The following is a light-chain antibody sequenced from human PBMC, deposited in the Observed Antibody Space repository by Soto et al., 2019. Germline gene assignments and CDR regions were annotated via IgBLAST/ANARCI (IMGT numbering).Light chain of an antibody. Sequence: DIQLTQSPSFLSASVGHSVTITCRASQGISNYLAWYQQKPGKAPKLLIYAAYTLESGVTSRFSGSGSGTEFTLTIISLQPEDFAVYYCQHRSIWPVSFGQGTRLDIK. CDR3: QHRSIWPVS. V-gene: IGKV1-9*01. J-gene: IGKJ5*01. CDR2: AAY. CDR1: QGISNY.